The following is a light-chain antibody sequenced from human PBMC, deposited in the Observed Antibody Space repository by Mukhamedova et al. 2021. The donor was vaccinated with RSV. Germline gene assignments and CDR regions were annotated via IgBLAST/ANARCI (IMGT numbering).Light chain of an antibody. Sequence: WYQRRVHGKAPKRLIYAVSSLQSGVPSRFSGSGSGTEFTLKISSLQPEDFATYYCLQHNSYPRTFGQGTKVEIK. V-gene: IGKV1-17*01. CDR2: AVS. CDR3: LQHNSYPRT. J-gene: IGKJ1*01.